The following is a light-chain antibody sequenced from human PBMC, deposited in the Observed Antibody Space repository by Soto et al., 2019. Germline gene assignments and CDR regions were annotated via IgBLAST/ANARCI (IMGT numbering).Light chain of an antibody. J-gene: IGKJ4*01. CDR2: WAS. CDR1: QSVLFNSNNKNY. V-gene: IGKV4-1*01. Sequence: DIVMTQSPDYLSVSLGETATINCKSSQSVLFNSNNKNYLAWYQQKAGQSPRLLLYWASAREVGVPDRFSGSGSGTDFTLTITSLQAEDVAVYYCQQYYTTPLTFGGVTKVELK. CDR3: QQYYTTPLT.